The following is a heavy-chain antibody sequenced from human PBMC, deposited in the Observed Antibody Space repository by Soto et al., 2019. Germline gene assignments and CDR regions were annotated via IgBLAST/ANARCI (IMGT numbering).Heavy chain of an antibody. D-gene: IGHD1-7*01. CDR1: GFTFSTYA. CDR3: AKLLTGTNLIDY. Sequence: EAQLLESGGGLVQPGGSLRLSCAASGFTFSTYAMSWVRQAPGKGLEWVSAITGIGGSTFYPDSVTGRFTISRDNSETTLYLQINSLRAEDTAVYYCAKLLTGTNLIDYWGQGTLVTVSS. J-gene: IGHJ4*02. V-gene: IGHV3-23*01. CDR2: ITGIGGST.